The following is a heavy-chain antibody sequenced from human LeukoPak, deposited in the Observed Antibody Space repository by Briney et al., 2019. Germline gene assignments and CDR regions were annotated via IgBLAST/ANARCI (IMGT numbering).Heavy chain of an antibody. CDR2: ISVGGGAST. D-gene: IGHD3-10*01. J-gene: IGHJ6*02. Sequence: GGSLRLSCPRSGFIFSSYAMSWVRQAPGKGLGWVSTISVGGGASTYYADSVKGRFTVYRDNSRNTLYLPMNSLRAEYTAVYYCVKDRGGRPFYGMDVRGQGTTVTVSS. CDR3: VKDRGGRPFYGMDV. V-gene: IGHV3-23*01. CDR1: GFIFSSYA.